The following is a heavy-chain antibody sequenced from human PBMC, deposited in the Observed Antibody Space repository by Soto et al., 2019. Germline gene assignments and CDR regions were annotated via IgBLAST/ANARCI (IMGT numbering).Heavy chain of an antibody. Sequence: SVKVSCKASGGPFSSYAISWVRQDPGQGLEWMGGIIPIFGTANYAQKFQGRVTITADESTSTDYMELSSLRSEDTAVYYWARRCLRGSCDKKGSYYGMDVWGQGTTVTVSS. CDR2: IIPIFGTA. CDR3: ARRCLRGSCDKKGSYYGMDV. V-gene: IGHV1-69*13. D-gene: IGHD2-15*01. J-gene: IGHJ6*02. CDR1: GGPFSSYA.